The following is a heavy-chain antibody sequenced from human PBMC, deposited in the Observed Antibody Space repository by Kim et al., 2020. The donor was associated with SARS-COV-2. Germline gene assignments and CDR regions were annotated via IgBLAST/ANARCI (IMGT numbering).Heavy chain of an antibody. J-gene: IGHJ4*02. V-gene: IGHV4-4*02. CDR2: IYHSGST. Sequence: SETLSLTCAVSGGSISSSNWWSWVRQPPGKGLEWIGEIYHSGSTNYNPSLKSRVTISVDKSKNQFSLKLSSVTAADTAVYYCATKTIAAAGTGFDYWGQGTLVTVSS. CDR1: GGSISSSNW. CDR3: ATKTIAAAGTGFDY. D-gene: IGHD6-13*01.